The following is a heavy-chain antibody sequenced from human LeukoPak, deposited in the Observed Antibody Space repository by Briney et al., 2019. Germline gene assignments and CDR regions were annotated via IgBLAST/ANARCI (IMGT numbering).Heavy chain of an antibody. V-gene: IGHV1-69*15. CDR3: ARGPRATYYYDSSGFDGAFEV. D-gene: IGHD3-22*01. CDR1: RVTFSSYS. J-gene: IGHJ3*01. Sequence: GASVKVSCKASRVTFSSYSVSWVRQAPGQGPEWMGRIIPVFGTASYAQQFHGRVVITADESTSTVHMEMSSLRSDDTAMYYCARGPRATYYYDSSGFDGAFEVWGQGTMVTVSS. CDR2: IIPVFGTA.